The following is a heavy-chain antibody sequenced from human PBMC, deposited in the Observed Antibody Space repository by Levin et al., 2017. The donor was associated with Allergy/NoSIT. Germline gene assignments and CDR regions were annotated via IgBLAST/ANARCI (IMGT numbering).Heavy chain of an antibody. D-gene: IGHD6-13*01. CDR3: ARRAYSSRWHYFDY. Sequence: KASETLSLTCTVSGGSISSLYYWGWIRQSPGKGLEWIGSISYSGSTSYNPSLKSRVTISIDTSRNQFSLKLSSVTATDTAVFYCARRAYSSRWHYFDYWGQGTLVTVSS. CDR1: GGSISSLYY. J-gene: IGHJ4*02. V-gene: IGHV4-39*01. CDR2: ISYSGST.